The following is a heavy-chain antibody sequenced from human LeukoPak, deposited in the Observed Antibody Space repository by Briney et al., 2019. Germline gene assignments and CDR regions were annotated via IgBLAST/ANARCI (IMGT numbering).Heavy chain of an antibody. J-gene: IGHJ6*03. D-gene: IGHD3-3*01. V-gene: IGHV3-7*01. CDR2: IKPDGSEK. CDR3: ARLRYHDFWSGYWKYYYYMDV. CDR1: GFTFDDYG. Sequence: PGGSLRLSCAASGFTFDDYGMSWVRQAPGKGLEWVANIKPDGSEKYYVDSVKGRFTISRDNAKNSLYLQMNSLRAEDTAVYYCARLRYHDFWSGYWKYYYYMDVWGKGTTVTISS.